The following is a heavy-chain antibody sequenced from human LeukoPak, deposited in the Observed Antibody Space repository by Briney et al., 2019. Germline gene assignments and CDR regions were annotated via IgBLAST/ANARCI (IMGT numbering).Heavy chain of an antibody. CDR2: ISGSGGST. CDR1: GFTFSSYA. CDR3: AKEFEGEWELLSY. Sequence: GGSLRLSCAASGFTFSSYAMSWVRQAPGKGLEWVSAISGSGGSTYYADSVEGRFTISRDKSKNTLYLQMNSLRAEDTAVYYCAKEFEGEWELLSYWGQGTLVTVSS. J-gene: IGHJ4*02. D-gene: IGHD1-26*01. V-gene: IGHV3-23*01.